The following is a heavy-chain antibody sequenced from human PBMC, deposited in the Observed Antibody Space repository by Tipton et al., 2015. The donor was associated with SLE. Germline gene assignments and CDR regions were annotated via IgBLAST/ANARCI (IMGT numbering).Heavy chain of an antibody. CDR2: IYTSGST. CDR3: ARDRRNWDAFDI. D-gene: IGHD1-1*01. J-gene: IGHJ3*02. Sequence: TLSLTCTVSGGSISSGSYYWSWIRQPAGKGLEWIGYIYTSGSTNYNPSLKSRVTISVDTSKNQFSLKLSSVTAADTAVYYCARDRRNWDAFDIWGQGTMVTVSS. V-gene: IGHV4-61*09. CDR1: GGSISSGSYY.